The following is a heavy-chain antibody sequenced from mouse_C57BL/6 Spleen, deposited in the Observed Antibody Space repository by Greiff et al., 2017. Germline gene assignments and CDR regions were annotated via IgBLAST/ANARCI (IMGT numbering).Heavy chain of an antibody. CDR3: TRTATVVRLALDY. J-gene: IGHJ2*01. D-gene: IGHD1-1*01. CDR2: IDPETGGT. CDR1: GYTFTDYE. Sequence: QVQLQQSGAELVRPGASVTLSCKASGYTFTDYEMHWVKQTPVHGLEWIGDIDPETGGTAYNQKFKGKATLTADKSSSTAYMELRSLTSEDSAVYSCTRTATVVRLALDYWGQGTTLTVSS. V-gene: IGHV1-15*01.